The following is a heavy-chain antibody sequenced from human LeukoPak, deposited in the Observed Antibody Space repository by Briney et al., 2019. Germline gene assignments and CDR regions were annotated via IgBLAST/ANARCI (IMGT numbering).Heavy chain of an antibody. J-gene: IGHJ4*02. Sequence: GGSLRLSCGASGFTFSMYWMTWVRQAPGEGLEWVANIKHNGSEKYYVDSVKVRFTIYRENAKTSLYLKMNSPRAEDTAVYYCARVRFAIIDAYYFDYWGQGTLVTVSS. CDR2: IKHNGSEK. CDR3: ARVRFAIIDAYYFDY. D-gene: IGHD3-16*02. V-gene: IGHV3-7*02. CDR1: GFTFSMYW.